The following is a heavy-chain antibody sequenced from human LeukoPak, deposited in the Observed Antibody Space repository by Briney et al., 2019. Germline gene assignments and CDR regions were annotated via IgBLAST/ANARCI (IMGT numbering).Heavy chain of an antibody. CDR2: ISSSGSTI. V-gene: IGHV3-11*01. CDR3: ARDRIAAAGTLSLLFDY. D-gene: IGHD6-13*01. J-gene: IGHJ4*02. CDR1: GFTFSDYY. Sequence: GGSLRLSCAASGFTFSDYYMSWIRQAPGKGLEWVSYISSSGSTIYYADSVKGRFTISRDNAKNSLYLQMNSLRAEDTAVYYCARDRIAAAGTLSLLFDYWGQGTLVTVSS.